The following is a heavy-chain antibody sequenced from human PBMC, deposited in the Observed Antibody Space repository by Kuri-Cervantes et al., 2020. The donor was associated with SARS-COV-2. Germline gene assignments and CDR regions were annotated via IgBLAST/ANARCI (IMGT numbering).Heavy chain of an antibody. Sequence: GGSLRLSCAASGFTFSSYSMNWVRQAPGKGLEWVSYISSSSSTIYYADSVKGRFTISRDNAKNSLYLQMNSLRAEDTAVYYCATPGVPAANYYFDYWGQGTLVTVSS. V-gene: IGHV3-48*01. J-gene: IGHJ4*02. CDR1: GFTFSSYS. CDR3: ATPGVPAANYYFDY. CDR2: ISSSSSTI. D-gene: IGHD2-2*01.